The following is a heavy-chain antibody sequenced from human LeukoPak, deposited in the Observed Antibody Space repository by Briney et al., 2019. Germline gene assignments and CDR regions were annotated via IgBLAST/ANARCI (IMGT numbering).Heavy chain of an antibody. CDR3: AKGPRAAGNVQYYYYYYMDV. Sequence: GGSLRLSCAASGFTFDDYTMHWVRQAPGKGLEWVSLISWDGGSTYYADSVKGRFTISRDNSKNSLYLQMNSLRAEDTALYYCAKGPRAAGNVQYYYYYYMDVWGKGTTVTVSS. CDR1: GFTFDDYT. CDR2: ISWDGGST. D-gene: IGHD6-13*01. V-gene: IGHV3-43D*03. J-gene: IGHJ6*03.